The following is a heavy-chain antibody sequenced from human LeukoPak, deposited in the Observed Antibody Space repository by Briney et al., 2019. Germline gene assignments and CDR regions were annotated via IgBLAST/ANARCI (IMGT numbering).Heavy chain of an antibody. CDR2: INGDGSSA. CDR3: ARDQYYQLLL. V-gene: IGHV3-74*03. Sequence: SGGSLRFSCAGSGFTFRGYWIHWVRQVPGKGLLWVSRINGDGSSATYADSVKGRFTISRDDAKNTVYLQMNNLRAEDTAVYYCARDQYYQLLLWGQGSLVTVSP. CDR1: GFTFRGYW. J-gene: IGHJ4*02. D-gene: IGHD2-2*01.